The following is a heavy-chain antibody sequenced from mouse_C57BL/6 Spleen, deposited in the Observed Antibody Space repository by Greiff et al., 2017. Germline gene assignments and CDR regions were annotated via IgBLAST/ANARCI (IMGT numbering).Heavy chain of an antibody. CDR3: ARWDGYYWGFAY. D-gene: IGHD2-3*01. CDR2: IWSGGST. V-gene: IGHV2-2*01. Sequence: QVQLQQSGPGLVQPSQSLSITCTVSGFSLTSYGVHWVRQSPGKGLEWLGVIWSGGSTDYNAAFISRLSISKDNSKSQVFFKMNRLQADDTAIYYCARWDGYYWGFAYWGQGTLVTVSA. CDR1: GFSLTSYG. J-gene: IGHJ3*01.